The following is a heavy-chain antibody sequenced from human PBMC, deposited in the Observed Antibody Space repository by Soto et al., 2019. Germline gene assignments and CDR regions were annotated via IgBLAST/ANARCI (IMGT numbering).Heavy chain of an antibody. V-gene: IGHV1-2*02. CDR1: GYTFTGYY. CDR3: ERTNQYSSSSFGPNHH. Sequence: GASVKVSCKASGYTFTGYYMHWVRQAPGQGLEWMGWINPNSGGTNYAQKFQGRVTMTRDTSISTAYMELSRLRSDETAVYYCERTNQYSSSSFGPNHHWGQGTLVTVSS. CDR2: INPNSGGT. J-gene: IGHJ5*02. D-gene: IGHD6-6*01.